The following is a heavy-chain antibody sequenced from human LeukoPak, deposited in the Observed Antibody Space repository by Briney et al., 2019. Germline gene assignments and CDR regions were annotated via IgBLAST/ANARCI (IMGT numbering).Heavy chain of an antibody. V-gene: IGHV1-18*03. D-gene: IGHD3-3*01. J-gene: IGHJ6*03. CDR2: ISAYNGHA. Sequence: GASVKVSCKASGYTFTNYGISWVRQAPGQGLEWMGWISAYNGHAKYAQNLQGRVTMTTDTSTTTAYMELSSLRSEDMAVYYCARARYETRIWPKSRYDYYHYMDVWGKGTTVTVSS. CDR1: GYTFTNYG. CDR3: ARARYETRIWPKSRYDYYHYMDV.